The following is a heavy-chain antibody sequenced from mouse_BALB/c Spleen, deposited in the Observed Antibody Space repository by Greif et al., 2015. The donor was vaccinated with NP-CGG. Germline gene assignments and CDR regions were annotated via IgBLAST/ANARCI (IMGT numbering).Heavy chain of an antibody. D-gene: IGHD2-4*01. V-gene: IGHV1-87*01. CDR3: ARSGDYDWYFDV. CDR1: GYTFTSYW. Sequence: QVQLKQSGAELARPGASVKLSCKASGYTFTSYWMQWVKQRPGQGLEWIGAIYPGDGDTRYTQKFKGKATLTADKSSSTAYMQLSSLASEDSAVYYCARSGDYDWYFDVWGAGTTVTVSS. J-gene: IGHJ1*01. CDR2: IYPGDGDT.